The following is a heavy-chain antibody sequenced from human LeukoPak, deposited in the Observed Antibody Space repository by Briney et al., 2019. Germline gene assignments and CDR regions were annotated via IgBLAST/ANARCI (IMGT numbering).Heavy chain of an antibody. CDR1: GYSFTSYW. V-gene: IGHV5-51*01. Sequence: PGDSLKISCKASGYSFTSYWIGWGRQMPGKGLEGRGIIYPGDSDTRYSPSFPGQVIISADKSITTAYLQWSRLEASDTAMYYCARGGVDNRCFDYWGQGSLVTVSS. J-gene: IGHJ4*02. CDR3: ARGGVDNRCFDY. D-gene: IGHD1-14*01. CDR2: IYPGDSDT.